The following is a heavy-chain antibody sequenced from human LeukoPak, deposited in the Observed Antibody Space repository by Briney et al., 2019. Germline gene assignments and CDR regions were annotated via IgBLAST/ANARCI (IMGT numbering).Heavy chain of an antibody. CDR3: ASVSIAAAGTTGIDY. Sequence: SETLSLTCTVPGGSISSYYWSWIRQPAGKGLEWIGRIYTSGSTNYNPSLKSRVTMSVDTSKNQFSLKLSSVTAADTAVYYCASVSIAAAGTTGIDYWGQGTLVTVSS. V-gene: IGHV4-4*07. J-gene: IGHJ4*02. D-gene: IGHD6-13*01. CDR1: GGSISSYY. CDR2: IYTSGST.